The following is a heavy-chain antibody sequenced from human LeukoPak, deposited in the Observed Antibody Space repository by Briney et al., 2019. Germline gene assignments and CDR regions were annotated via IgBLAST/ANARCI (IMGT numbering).Heavy chain of an antibody. V-gene: IGHV3-23*01. Sequence: GGSLRLSCVTSGFMFSNYAMSWVRQAPGKGLEWVSIISGSGERTYYADSVKGRFAVSRDNSKNTLYLQMMSLRAEDTAVYYCASQSYSGSDNYYFHYWGQGTLVAVSS. J-gene: IGHJ4*02. CDR3: ASQSYSGSDNYYFHY. D-gene: IGHD1-26*01. CDR1: GFMFSNYA. CDR2: ISGSGERT.